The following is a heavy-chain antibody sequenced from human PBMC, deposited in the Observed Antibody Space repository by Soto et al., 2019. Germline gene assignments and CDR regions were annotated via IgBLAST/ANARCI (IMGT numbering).Heavy chain of an antibody. CDR2: ISYDGSNK. J-gene: IGHJ6*02. V-gene: IGHV3-30-3*01. CDR3: AGVSGPGEDIVVVPAATREGLPETGVVGGMDV. D-gene: IGHD2-2*01. CDR1: GFTFSSYA. Sequence: GGSLRLSCAASGFTFSSYAMHWVRQAPGKGLEWVAVISYDGSNKYYADSVKGRFTISRDNSKNTLYLQMNSLRAEDTAVYYCAGVSGPGEDIVVVPAATREGLPETGVVGGMDVWGQGTTVTGS.